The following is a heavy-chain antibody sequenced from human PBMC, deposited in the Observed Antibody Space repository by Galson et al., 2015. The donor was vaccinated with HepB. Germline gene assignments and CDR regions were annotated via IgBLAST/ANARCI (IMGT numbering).Heavy chain of an antibody. CDR1: GFTFSSYA. Sequence: SLRLSCAASGFTFSSYAMHWVRQAPGKGLEWVAVISYDGSNKYYADSVKGRFTISRDNSKNTLYLQMNSLRAEDTAVYYCARGGDERYNWNDDAGAVLHYFDYWGQGTLVTVSS. J-gene: IGHJ4*02. V-gene: IGHV3-30-3*01. CDR2: ISYDGSNK. D-gene: IGHD1-1*01. CDR3: ARGGDERYNWNDDAGAVLHYFDY.